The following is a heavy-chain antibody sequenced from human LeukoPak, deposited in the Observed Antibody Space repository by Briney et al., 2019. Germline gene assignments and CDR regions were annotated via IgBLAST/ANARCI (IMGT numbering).Heavy chain of an antibody. CDR3: AIRFRSVVPAGGAFDI. D-gene: IGHD2-2*01. CDR2: IIPIFGTA. V-gene: IGHV1-69*06. J-gene: IGHJ3*02. Sequence: SSVKVSCKASGGTFSSYAISWVRQAPGQGLEWMGGIIPIFGTANYAQKFQGRVTITADKSTSTAYMELSSLRSEDTAVYYCAIRFRSVVPAGGAFDIWGKGTMVTVSS. CDR1: GGTFSSYA.